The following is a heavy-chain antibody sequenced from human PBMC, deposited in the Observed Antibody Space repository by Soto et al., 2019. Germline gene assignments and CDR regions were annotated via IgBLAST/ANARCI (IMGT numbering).Heavy chain of an antibody. J-gene: IGHJ4*02. D-gene: IGHD2-2*01. CDR1: GFTVSGNY. Sequence: GGSLRLSCAASGFTVSGNYMSWVRQAPGKGLEWVSIFYSGVSTFYADSVKGRFTISRDNSKNSLYFQLNSLRAFYTSVYYCASRYSSSSWSALDYWGQGTLVTVSS. V-gene: IGHV3-53*01. CDR2: FYSGVST. CDR3: ASRYSSSSWSALDY.